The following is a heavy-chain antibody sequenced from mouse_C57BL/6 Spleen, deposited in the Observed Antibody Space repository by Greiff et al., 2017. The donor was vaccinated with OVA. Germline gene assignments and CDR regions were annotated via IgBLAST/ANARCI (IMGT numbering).Heavy chain of an antibody. CDR1: GYTFTSYW. CDR2: IDPSDSET. D-gene: IGHD2-4*01. Sequence: QVQLQQPGAELVRPGSSVKLSCKASGYTFTSYWMHWVKQRPIQGLEWIGNIDPSDSETHYNQKFKDKATLTVDKSSSTAYMQLSSLTSEDSAVYYCASGRLRYAMDYWGQGTSVTVSS. V-gene: IGHV1-52*01. CDR3: ASGRLRYAMDY. J-gene: IGHJ4*01.